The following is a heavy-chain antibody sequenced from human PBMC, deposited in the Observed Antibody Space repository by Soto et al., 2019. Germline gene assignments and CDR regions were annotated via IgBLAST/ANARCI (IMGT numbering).Heavy chain of an antibody. CDR2: ISAYNANT. V-gene: IGHV1-18*01. J-gene: IGHJ4*01. Sequence: ASVKVSCKASGYTFFNYCISWVRQAPGQGLEWMGWISAYNANTNYAQKLQGRVTMTTDTSTSTAYMELRSLRSGDTAVYYCARDGIANIKSFDYWGHGTLVTVSS. CDR1: GYTFFNYC. D-gene: IGHD6-13*01. CDR3: ARDGIANIKSFDY.